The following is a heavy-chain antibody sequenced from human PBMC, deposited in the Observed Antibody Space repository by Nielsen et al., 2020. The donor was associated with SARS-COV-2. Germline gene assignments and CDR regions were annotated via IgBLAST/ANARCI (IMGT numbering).Heavy chain of an antibody. V-gene: IGHV3-33*03. D-gene: IGHD6-19*01. Sequence: GESLKISCAASGFTFSSYGMHWVRQAPGKGLEWVAVIWYDGSNKYYADSVKGRFTISRDNAKNSLYLEMNNLRDEDTAVFYCARPRQKFSSGYPDYWGQGTLVTVSS. CDR3: ARPRQKFSSGYPDY. J-gene: IGHJ4*02. CDR2: IWYDGSNK. CDR1: GFTFSSYG.